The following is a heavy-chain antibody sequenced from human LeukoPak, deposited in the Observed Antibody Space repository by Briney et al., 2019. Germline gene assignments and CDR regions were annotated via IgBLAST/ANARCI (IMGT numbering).Heavy chain of an antibody. V-gene: IGHV3-23*01. CDR2: VSSSGAGT. CDR3: ASDKVAEYYMDV. Sequence: GGSLRLSCAASGFTFSSYAMSWVRQAPGKGLEWLSTVSSSGAGTYYADSVKGRFTMSRDNSEYTLYPQMNSLRAEDTAVYYCASDKVAEYYMDVWGKGTTVTVSS. J-gene: IGHJ6*03. CDR1: GFTFSSYA. D-gene: IGHD2-15*01.